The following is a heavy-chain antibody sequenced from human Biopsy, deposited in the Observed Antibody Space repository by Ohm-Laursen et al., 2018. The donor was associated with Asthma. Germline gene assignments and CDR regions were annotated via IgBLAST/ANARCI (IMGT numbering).Heavy chain of an antibody. CDR1: GYTFNSAG. CDR3: ARAVDYSHYYGIDV. V-gene: IGHV1-18*01. Sequence: ASVKVSCKTSGYTFNSAGITWVRQAPGQGLEWMGWISVYNGNTEVAQKLQDRVTMITDTSTSTAYMGLRSLRSDDTAVYFCARAVDYSHYYGIDVWGQGTTVTVS. D-gene: IGHD3-10*01. J-gene: IGHJ6*02. CDR2: ISVYNGNT.